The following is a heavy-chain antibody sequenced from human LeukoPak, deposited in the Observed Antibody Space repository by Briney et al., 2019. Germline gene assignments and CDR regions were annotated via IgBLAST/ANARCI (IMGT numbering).Heavy chain of an antibody. CDR2: ITSSSSTI. D-gene: IGHD2-2*02. CDR3: ARDRYCTGTTCYTADY. V-gene: IGHV3-48*01. J-gene: IGHJ4*02. CDR1: GFTFSSYN. Sequence: EPGGSLRLSCTASGFTFSSYNMNWVRQAPGKGLEWIPYITSSSSTIYYADSVKGRFIISRDNAKNSLYLQMNSLRAEDTAVYYCARDRYCTGTTCYTADYWGQGTLVTVSS.